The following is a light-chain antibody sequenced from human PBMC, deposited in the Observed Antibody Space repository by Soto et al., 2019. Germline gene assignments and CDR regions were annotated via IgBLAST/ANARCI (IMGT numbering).Light chain of an antibody. CDR1: QSISSW. V-gene: IGKV1-5*01. CDR3: QQYNSYPFT. Sequence: DIQMTQSPSTLSASVGDRVTITCRASQSISSWLAWYQQKPGKAPNLLIYDASSLASGVPSRFSGSGSGTEFTLTITSLQPDDFATYYCQQYNSYPFTFGPGTKVEIK. CDR2: DAS. J-gene: IGKJ3*01.